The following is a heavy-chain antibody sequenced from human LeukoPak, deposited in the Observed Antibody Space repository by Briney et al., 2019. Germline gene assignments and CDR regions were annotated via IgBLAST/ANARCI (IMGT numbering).Heavy chain of an antibody. Sequence: PSETLSLTCTVSGGSISDYYWTWIRQPPGKGLEWIGRIYTSGSTNYNPSLKSRVTISVDTSKNQFSLKLSSVTAADTAVYYCVGAPPGSARFDYWGRGTLVTVSS. CDR2: IYTSGST. D-gene: IGHD1-14*01. V-gene: IGHV4-4*07. CDR1: GGSISDYY. CDR3: VGAPPGSARFDY. J-gene: IGHJ4*02.